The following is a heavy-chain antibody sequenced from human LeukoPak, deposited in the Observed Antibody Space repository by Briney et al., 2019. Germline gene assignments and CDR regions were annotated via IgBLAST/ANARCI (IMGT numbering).Heavy chain of an antibody. D-gene: IGHD1-26*01. CDR2: IYYSGST. J-gene: IGHJ4*02. V-gene: IGHV4-59*08. CDR1: GGSISSYY. Sequence: SETLSLTCTVSGGSISSYYWSWIRQPPGKGLEWIGYIYYSGSTNYNPSLKSRVTISVDTSKNQFSLKLSSVTAADTAVYYCAKISIVGATGGVDYWGQGTLVTVSS. CDR3: AKISIVGATGGVDY.